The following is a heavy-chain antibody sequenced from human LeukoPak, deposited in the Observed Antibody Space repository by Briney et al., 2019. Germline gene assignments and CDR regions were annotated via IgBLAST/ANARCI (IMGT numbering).Heavy chain of an antibody. Sequence: GGSLRLSCAASGFTFDDYAMHWVRQAPGKGLEWVSGISWNSGSIGYADSVKGRFTISRDNAKNSLYLQMNSLRAEDTALYYCAKDILFGTWLPLSAFDYWGQGTLVTVSS. CDR2: ISWNSGSI. J-gene: IGHJ4*02. V-gene: IGHV3-9*01. D-gene: IGHD5-12*01. CDR1: GFTFDDYA. CDR3: AKDILFGTWLPLSAFDY.